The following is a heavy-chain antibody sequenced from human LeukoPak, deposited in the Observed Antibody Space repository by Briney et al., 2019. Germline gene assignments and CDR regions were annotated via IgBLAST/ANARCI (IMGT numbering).Heavy chain of an antibody. Sequence: ASVKVSCKASGYTFTSYGISWVRQAPGQGLEWMGWISAYNGNTNYAQKLQGRVTMTTDTSTSTAYMELRSLRSDDTAVYYCARDHLYYYYYYMDVWGKGTTVTVSS. CDR2: ISAYNGNT. J-gene: IGHJ6*03. CDR3: ARDHLYYYYYYMDV. V-gene: IGHV1-18*01. CDR1: GYTFTSYG.